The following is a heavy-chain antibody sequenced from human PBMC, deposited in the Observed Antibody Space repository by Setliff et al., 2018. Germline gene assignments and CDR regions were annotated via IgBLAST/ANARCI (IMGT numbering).Heavy chain of an antibody. CDR3: ARSINGYQQRYDF. D-gene: IGHD3-16*01. J-gene: IGHJ4*02. Sequence: GGSLRLSCAASGFTLRSYWMSWVRQAPGKGLEWVANIKEDGSETYYGGSVKGRFTISRDNAKNSLYLQMNSVRAEDTAVYYCARSINGYQQRYDFWGQGALVTVSS. CDR1: GFTLRSYW. V-gene: IGHV3-7*01. CDR2: IKEDGSET.